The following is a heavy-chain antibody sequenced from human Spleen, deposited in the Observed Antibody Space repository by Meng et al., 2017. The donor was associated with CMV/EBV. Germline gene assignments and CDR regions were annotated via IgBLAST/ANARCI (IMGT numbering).Heavy chain of an antibody. CDR1: GGSISSSSYY. Sequence: SETLSLTCTVSGGSISSSSYYWGWIRQPPGKGLEWIGSIYYSGSTYYNPSLESRVTISVDKSKNQFSLKLSSVTAADTAVYYCARAVKESGTIFGVGLYYFDYWGQGTLVTVSS. J-gene: IGHJ4*02. CDR3: ARAVKESGTIFGVGLYYFDY. CDR2: IYYSGST. V-gene: IGHV4-39*07. D-gene: IGHD3-3*01.